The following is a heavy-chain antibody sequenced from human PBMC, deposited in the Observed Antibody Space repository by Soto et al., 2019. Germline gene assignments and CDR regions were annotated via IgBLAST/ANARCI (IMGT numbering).Heavy chain of an antibody. V-gene: IGHV3-33*01. Sequence: GGSLSLSCAASGFTFSTYGIHWVRQAPGKGLEWVAVIWYDGGNKYYADSVKGRFTISRDNSKNTLYLQMNSLRAEDTAVYYCARENYGNWFDPWGQGTLVTVSS. CDR2: IWYDGGNK. J-gene: IGHJ5*02. CDR3: ARENYGNWFDP. CDR1: GFTFSTYG. D-gene: IGHD3-10*01.